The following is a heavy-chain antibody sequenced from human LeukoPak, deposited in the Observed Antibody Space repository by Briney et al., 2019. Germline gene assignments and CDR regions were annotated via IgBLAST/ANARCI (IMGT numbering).Heavy chain of an antibody. CDR1: GYTFTSYD. V-gene: IGHV1-8*01. D-gene: IGHD6-19*01. CDR3: ARQGWLVDRYDFDY. CDR2: MNPNSGNT. Sequence: AASVKVSCKASGYTFTSYDINWVRQATGQGLEWMGWMNPNSGNTGYAQKLQGRVTMTTDTSTSTAYMELRSLRSDDTAVYYCARQGWLVDRYDFDYWGQGTLVTVSS. J-gene: IGHJ4*02.